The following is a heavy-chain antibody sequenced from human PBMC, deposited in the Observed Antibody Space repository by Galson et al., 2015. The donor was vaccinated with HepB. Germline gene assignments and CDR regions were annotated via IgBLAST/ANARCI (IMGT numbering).Heavy chain of an antibody. Sequence: SLRLSCAASGFTFNSYVMHWVRQAPGKGLEWVAVMWYDGSQEYYTESVKGRFTISRDNSKNTLYLQMNSLRFGDTALYYCAREKSLVSSIDAFDIWGQGTMVTVSS. J-gene: IGHJ3*02. D-gene: IGHD2-21*01. CDR2: MWYDGSQE. CDR1: GFTFNSYV. V-gene: IGHV3-33*01. CDR3: AREKSLVSSIDAFDI.